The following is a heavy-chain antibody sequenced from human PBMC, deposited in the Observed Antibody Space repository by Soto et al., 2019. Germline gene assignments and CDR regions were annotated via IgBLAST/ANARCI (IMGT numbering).Heavy chain of an antibody. Sequence: PGGSLILSCAASGFTFSSYAMSWVRQAPGKGLEWVSAISGSGGSTYYADSVKGRFTISRDNSKNTLYLQMNSLRAEDTAVYYCAKDLGDIVVVPAATLFDYWGQGTLVTVSS. CDR3: AKDLGDIVVVPAATLFDY. J-gene: IGHJ4*02. CDR2: ISGSGGST. D-gene: IGHD2-2*01. V-gene: IGHV3-23*01. CDR1: GFTFSSYA.